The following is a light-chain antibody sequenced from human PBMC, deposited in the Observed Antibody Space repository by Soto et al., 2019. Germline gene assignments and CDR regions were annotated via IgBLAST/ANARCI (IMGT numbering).Light chain of an antibody. CDR2: DVT. V-gene: IGLV2-14*01. Sequence: QCALNQPASVSGSPGQSITISCTGTSSDVGGYNYVSWYQRQPGEAPKFMIYDVTNRPSGVSNRFSGSKSGNTASLTISGLQAEDEADYYCCSYTTSNTRQIVFGTGTKVTVL. CDR3: CSYTTSNTRQIV. J-gene: IGLJ1*01. CDR1: SSDVGGYNY.